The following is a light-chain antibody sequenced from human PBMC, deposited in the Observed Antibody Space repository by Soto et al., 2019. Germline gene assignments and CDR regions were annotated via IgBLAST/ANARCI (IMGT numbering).Light chain of an antibody. Sequence: DIQMTQSPSSLSASVGDRVTITCQASQSINRYLNWHQQNPGEAPKLLISSASTLQGGVPSRFSGSGSGTEFTSTISSLQPEDFAAFYCQQNYGTPNTFGGGTKVAIK. CDR1: QSINRY. V-gene: IGKV1-39*01. CDR3: QQNYGTPNT. CDR2: SAS. J-gene: IGKJ4*02.